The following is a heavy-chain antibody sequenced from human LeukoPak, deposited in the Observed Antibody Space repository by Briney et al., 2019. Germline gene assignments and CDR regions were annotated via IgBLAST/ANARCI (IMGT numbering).Heavy chain of an antibody. J-gene: IGHJ3*02. CDR2: IYYSGNS. CDR1: GVSVINYY. V-gene: IGHV4-59*02. D-gene: IGHD3-22*01. Sequence: SETLPPTCTVSGVSVINYYWSWIRQPPGKGLEWIGYIYYSGNSDYNPSLKSRVTISVATSKNQFSLKLTSVTPADTAVYFCARFDSPISAFDIWGQGTVVTVSS. CDR3: ARFDSPISAFDI.